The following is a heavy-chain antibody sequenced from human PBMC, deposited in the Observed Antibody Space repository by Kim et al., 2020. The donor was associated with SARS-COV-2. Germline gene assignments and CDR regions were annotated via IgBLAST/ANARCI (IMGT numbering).Heavy chain of an antibody. CDR3: ARQYSGYDLWSWYFDL. Sequence: SETLSLTCTVSGGSISSSSYYWGWIRQPPGKGLEWIGSIYYSGSTYYNPSLKSRVTISVDTSKNQFSLKLSSVTAADTAVYYCARQYSGYDLWSWYFDLWGRGTLVTVSS. CDR1: GGSISSSSYY. D-gene: IGHD5-12*01. CDR2: IYYSGST. J-gene: IGHJ2*01. V-gene: IGHV4-39*01.